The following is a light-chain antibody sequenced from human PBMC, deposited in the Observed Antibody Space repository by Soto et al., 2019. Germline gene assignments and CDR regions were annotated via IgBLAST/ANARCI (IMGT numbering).Light chain of an antibody. Sequence: DIQMTQSPSSLSASVGDRVSITCQASRGISNSLAWYQQKPGKAPKLPVYDASNLETGVPSRFSGSGAGTHFTFTITSLQAEDIATYYCQQYEDLPRTFGQGTKVDIK. CDR1: RGISNS. V-gene: IGKV1-33*01. CDR2: DAS. CDR3: QQYEDLPRT. J-gene: IGKJ1*01.